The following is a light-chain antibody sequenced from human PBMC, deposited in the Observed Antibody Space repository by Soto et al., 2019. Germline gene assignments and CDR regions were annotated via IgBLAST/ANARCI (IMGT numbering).Light chain of an antibody. Sequence: QPVLTQSPSASASLGASVKLTCTLSSGHSSYAIAWHQQQPEKGPRYLMKVNSDGSYSKGDGIPDRFSGSSSGAERYLTISSLQSEDEADYYCQTWGSGIRVVFGGGTKLTVL. J-gene: IGLJ2*01. V-gene: IGLV4-69*01. CDR3: QTWGSGIRVV. CDR2: VNSDGSY. CDR1: SGHSSYA.